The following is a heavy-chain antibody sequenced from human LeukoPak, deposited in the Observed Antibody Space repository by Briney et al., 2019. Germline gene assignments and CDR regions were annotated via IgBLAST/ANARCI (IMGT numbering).Heavy chain of an antibody. CDR1: GGTFSSYA. D-gene: IGHD3-3*01. CDR2: IIPILGIA. CDR3: AKDIMYYDFWSGYSFDY. V-gene: IGHV1-69*04. Sequence: SVKVSCKASGGTFSSYAISWVRQAPGQGLEWMGRIIPILGIANYAQKFQGRVTITADKSTSTAYMELSSLRSEDTAVYYCAKDIMYYDFWSGYSFDYWGQGTLVTVSS. J-gene: IGHJ4*02.